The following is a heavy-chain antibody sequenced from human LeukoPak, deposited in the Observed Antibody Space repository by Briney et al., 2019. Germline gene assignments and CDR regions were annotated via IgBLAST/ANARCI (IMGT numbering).Heavy chain of an antibody. CDR1: GFTLSSYG. D-gene: IGHD3-10*01. V-gene: IGHV3-30*18. Sequence: GGSLRLSCAASGFTLSSYGMHWVRQAPGKGLEWVAVISYDVSNKYYADSVKGRFTISRDNSKNTLYLQMNSLRAEDTAVYYGAKESITTSPGTYYYYYYGMDVWGQGTTVTVSS. CDR3: AKESITTSPGTYYYYYYGMDV. CDR2: ISYDVSNK. J-gene: IGHJ6*02.